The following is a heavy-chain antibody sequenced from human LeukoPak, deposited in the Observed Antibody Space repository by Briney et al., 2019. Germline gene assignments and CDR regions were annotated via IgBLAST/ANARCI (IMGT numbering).Heavy chain of an antibody. J-gene: IGHJ4*02. CDR2: ISSSGSTI. Sequence: GGSLRLSCAASGFTFSSYEMNWVRQAPGKGLEWVSYISSSGSTIYYADSVKGRFTISRDNAKNSLYLQMNSLRAEDTAVYYCAREWSKYYFDYWGQGTLVTVSS. CDR3: AREWSKYYFDY. CDR1: GFTFSSYE. D-gene: IGHD2-15*01. V-gene: IGHV3-48*03.